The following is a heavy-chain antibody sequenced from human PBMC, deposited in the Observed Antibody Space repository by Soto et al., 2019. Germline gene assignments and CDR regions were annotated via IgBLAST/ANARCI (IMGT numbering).Heavy chain of an antibody. V-gene: IGHV5-10-1*01. Sequence: GESLKISCKGSGYSFTSYWISWVRQMPGRGLEWMGRIDPRDSYTNYSPSFQGHVTISADKFISTAYLQWSSLKASDTAMYYCARPTREGGNFGYWGQGTLVTVSS. CDR1: GYSFTSYW. J-gene: IGHJ4*02. CDR2: IDPRDSYT. D-gene: IGHD2-15*01. CDR3: ARPTREGGNFGY.